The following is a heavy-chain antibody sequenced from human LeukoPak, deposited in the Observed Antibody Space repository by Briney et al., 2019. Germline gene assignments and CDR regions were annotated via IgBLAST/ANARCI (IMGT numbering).Heavy chain of an antibody. V-gene: IGHV1-46*01. Sequence: ASVKVSCKASGYTFTTYYMHWVRLAPGQGLEWMGIINPSGGSTGYAQKFQGRVSMTRDTSTSTFYMELSSLTSEDTAVYYCARPEYCSSTSCYSGIDYWGQGTLVTVSS. CDR1: GYTFTTYY. CDR2: INPSGGST. J-gene: IGHJ4*02. D-gene: IGHD2-2*01. CDR3: ARPEYCSSTSCYSGIDY.